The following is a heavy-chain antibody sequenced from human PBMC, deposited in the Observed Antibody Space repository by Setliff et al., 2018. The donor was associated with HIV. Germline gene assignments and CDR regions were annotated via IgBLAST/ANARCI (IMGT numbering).Heavy chain of an antibody. CDR3: ARHRDPPGTRWIFYYYYMDL. D-gene: IGHD5-12*01. J-gene: IGHJ6*03. CDR2: IYYSGGT. V-gene: IGHV4-39*01. CDR1: GGSISSSTYY. Sequence: PSETLSLTCTVSGGSISSSTYYWGWVRQPPGKGLEWIGTIYYSGGTYYKSSLKSRVIISLDTSKNHVSLRLSSVTAADTGVYYCARHRDPPGTRWIFYYYYMDLWGEGTTVTVSS.